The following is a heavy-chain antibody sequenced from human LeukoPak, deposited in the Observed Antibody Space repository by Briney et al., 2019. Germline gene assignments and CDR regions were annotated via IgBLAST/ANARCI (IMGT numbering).Heavy chain of an antibody. D-gene: IGHD5-12*01. CDR2: IYATGST. V-gene: IGHV4-4*09. CDR1: GGSISSYY. J-gene: IGHJ4*02. Sequence: SETLSLTCTVSGGSISSYYWSWIRQPPGKGLEWIGYIYATGSTNYNPSLKSRVTISVDTSKNQFSLNLRSVTAADTAVYYCATPLVSGYVGYWGQGTLVTVSS. CDR3: ATPLVSGYVGY.